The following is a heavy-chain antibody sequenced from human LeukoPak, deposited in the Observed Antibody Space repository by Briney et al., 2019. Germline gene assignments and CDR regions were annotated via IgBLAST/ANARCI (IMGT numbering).Heavy chain of an antibody. CDR1: GFTFSSYE. CDR3: ARAEEGSSGWYNSDYYYYMDV. CDR2: ISSSGSTI. Sequence: GGSLRLSCAASGFTFSSYEMNWVRQAPGKGLEWVSYISSSGSTIYYADSVKGRFTISRDNAKNSLYLQMNSLRAEDTAVYYCARAEEGSSGWYNSDYYYYMDVWGKGTTVTVSS. D-gene: IGHD6-19*01. V-gene: IGHV3-48*03. J-gene: IGHJ6*03.